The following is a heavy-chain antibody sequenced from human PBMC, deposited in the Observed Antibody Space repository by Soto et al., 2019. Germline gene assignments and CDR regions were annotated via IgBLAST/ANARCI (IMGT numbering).Heavy chain of an antibody. J-gene: IGHJ5*01. CDR2: TYYRSKWYN. CDR1: GDSVSTNSAT. V-gene: IGHV6-1*01. D-gene: IGHD2-8*01. Sequence: SPTLSLTCAISGDSVSTNSATWDWFRQSPSRGLEWLGRTYYRSKWYNDYAVSVKGRITINPDTSNNQLSLQLNSVTPDDTAVYYCARLIGNSWLDSWGQGTLVTLL. CDR3: ARLIGNSWLDS.